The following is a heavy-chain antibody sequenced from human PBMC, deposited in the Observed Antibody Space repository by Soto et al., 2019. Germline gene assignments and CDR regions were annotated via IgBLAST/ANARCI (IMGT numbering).Heavy chain of an antibody. CDR2: IKSKTDGGTT. J-gene: IGHJ4*02. Sequence: EVQLVESGGGLVKPGGSLRLSCAASGFTFSNAWMNWVRQAPGKGLEWDGRIKSKTDGGTTDYAAPVKGRFTISREYSKNTLYLQMNSLKTEYTAVYYCTTDPVTMIVVVASSGGGQGTLVTVSS. CDR3: TTDPVTMIVVVASSG. D-gene: IGHD3-22*01. V-gene: IGHV3-15*07. CDR1: GFTFSNAW.